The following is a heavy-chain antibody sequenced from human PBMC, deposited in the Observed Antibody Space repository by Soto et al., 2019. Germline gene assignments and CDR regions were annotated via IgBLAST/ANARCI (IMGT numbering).Heavy chain of an antibody. CDR1: GCSFSPNY. D-gene: IGHD2-21*01. V-gene: IGHV4-59*08. J-gene: IGHJ5*02. CDR2: IYYGGTT. CDR3: GSLGLYSQPLAP. Sequence: PSETLSLTCTVSGCSFSPNYWSWIRQPPGKGLEWVGYIYYGGTTSYNPSLQSRVTISLETSKSQFSLRLTSVTAADTAVYYCGSLGLYSQPLAPGAPETRAPVS.